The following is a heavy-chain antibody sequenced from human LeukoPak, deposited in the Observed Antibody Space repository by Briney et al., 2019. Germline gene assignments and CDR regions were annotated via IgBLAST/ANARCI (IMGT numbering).Heavy chain of an antibody. Sequence: ASVKVSCKVSGYTFTRYGISWVRQAPGQGLAWMGWISAYNGNTNYAQKVQGRVTMTTDTSTSTAYMELRSLTSDGTAVYYCARGGTQTVTGNWLDPWGQGTLVTVSS. D-gene: IGHD4-11*01. V-gene: IGHV1-18*01. CDR1: GYTFTRYG. J-gene: IGHJ5*02. CDR2: ISAYNGNT. CDR3: ARGGTQTVTGNWLDP.